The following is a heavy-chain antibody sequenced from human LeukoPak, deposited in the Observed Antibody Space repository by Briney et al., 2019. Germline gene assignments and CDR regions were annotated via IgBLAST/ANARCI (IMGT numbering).Heavy chain of an antibody. J-gene: IGHJ4*02. CDR2: INPNSDGT. D-gene: IGHD6-19*01. V-gene: IGHV1-2*02. CDR3: ARDQYSSGWYQNIDS. Sequence: ASVKVSCKASGYTFSGYYMHWVRQAPGQGLEWMGWINPNSDGTKYAQKFQGRVTMTRDTSISTAYMELSRLRSDDTAVCYCARDQYSSGWYQNIDSWGQGILVTVSS. CDR1: GYTFSGYY.